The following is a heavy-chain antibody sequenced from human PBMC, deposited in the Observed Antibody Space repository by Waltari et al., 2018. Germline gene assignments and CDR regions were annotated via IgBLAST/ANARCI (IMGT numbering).Heavy chain of an antibody. D-gene: IGHD2-2*02. V-gene: IGHV3-33*01. CDR2: IWYDGSNK. CDR3: ARDGRCSSTSCYTGLDY. J-gene: IGHJ4*02. Sequence: QVQLVESGGGVVQPGRSLRLSCAASGFTFSSYGMHWVRQAPGKGLEWVAGIWYDGSNKYYADSVKGRFTISRDNSKNTLYLQMNSLRAEDTAVYYCARDGRCSSTSCYTGLDYWGQGTLVTVSS. CDR1: GFTFSSYG.